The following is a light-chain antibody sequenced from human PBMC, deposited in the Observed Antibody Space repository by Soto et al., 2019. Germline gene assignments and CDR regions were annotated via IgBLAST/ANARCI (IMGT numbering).Light chain of an antibody. J-gene: IGKJ4*01. CDR1: QGISSY. V-gene: IGKV1-9*01. CDR3: QQLNGYPVT. Sequence: DIQLTQSPSFLSASVEDRVTITCRASQGISSYVAWYQQKPGKAPKLLIYAASTLQSGVPSRFSGSGSGTEFTLTISSLQPEDFATYYCQQLNGYPVTFGGGTKVDIK. CDR2: AAS.